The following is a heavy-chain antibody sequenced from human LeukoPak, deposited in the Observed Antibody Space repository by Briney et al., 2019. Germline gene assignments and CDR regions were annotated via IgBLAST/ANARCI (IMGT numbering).Heavy chain of an antibody. D-gene: IGHD3-22*01. CDR2: ESGHGSTS. J-gene: IGHJ4*02. CDR3: AKAVVCRGYYFERGADF. CDR1: GFTFSIFA. Sequence: GGPLRLSCAACGFTFSIFAIIGPRPAPGKGREWVSTESGHGSTSYIPDSMSGRFITSRDNSKNTLFLQMSSLRAEDTAEYYCAKAVVCRGYYFERGADFWGQGTVVTVSS. V-gene: IGHV3-23*01.